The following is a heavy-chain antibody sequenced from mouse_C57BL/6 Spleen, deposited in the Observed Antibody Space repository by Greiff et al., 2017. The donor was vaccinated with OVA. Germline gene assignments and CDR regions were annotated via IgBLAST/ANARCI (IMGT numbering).Heavy chain of an antibody. Sequence: QVQLQQSGAELARPGASVKLSCKASGYTFTSYGISWVKQRTGQGLEWIGEIYPRSGNTYSNEKFKGKATLTADKSSSTADMELRSLTSEDSAVDFCAREADRAWFAYWGQGTLVTVSA. V-gene: IGHV1-81*01. CDR1: GYTFTSYG. CDR3: AREADRAWFAY. CDR2: IYPRSGNT. D-gene: IGHD6-1*01. J-gene: IGHJ3*01.